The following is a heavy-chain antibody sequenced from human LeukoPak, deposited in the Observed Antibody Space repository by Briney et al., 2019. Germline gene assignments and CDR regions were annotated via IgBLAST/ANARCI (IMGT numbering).Heavy chain of an antibody. J-gene: IGHJ4*02. Sequence: GGSLRLSCAASGFTFSSYGMHWVRQAPGKGLEWVAFIRYDGSNKYYADSVKGRFTISRDNSKNTLYLQMNSLRAEDTAVYYYAKDLTPTTVTTLDYWGQGTLVTVSS. CDR3: AKDLTPTTVTTLDY. V-gene: IGHV3-30*02. D-gene: IGHD4-11*01. CDR1: GFTFSSYG. CDR2: IRYDGSNK.